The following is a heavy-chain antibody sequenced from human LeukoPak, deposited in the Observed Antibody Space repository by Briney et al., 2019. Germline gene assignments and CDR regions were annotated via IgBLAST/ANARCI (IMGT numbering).Heavy chain of an antibody. CDR3: ARHLAAVAAFDY. Sequence: GGSLRLSCAASGFTFSSYGMHWVRQAPGKGLEWVAVIWYDGSNKYYADSVKGRFTISKDNSKNTLYLQMNSLRAEDTAVYYCARHLAAVAAFDYWGQGTLVPVSS. J-gene: IGHJ4*02. CDR2: IWYDGSNK. D-gene: IGHD6-19*01. V-gene: IGHV3-33*01. CDR1: GFTFSSYG.